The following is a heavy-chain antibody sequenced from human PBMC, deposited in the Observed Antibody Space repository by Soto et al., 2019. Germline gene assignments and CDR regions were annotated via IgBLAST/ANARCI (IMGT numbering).Heavy chain of an antibody. Sequence: QVQLVQSGADVKKPGASVKVSCKASGYNFTSYGISWVRQAPGQGLEWMGWISPHNDRTKYARRVQDRVTMTTETPTRTVYMELGSLRSDDTAVYYCARDLYYSSGRYFDHDAFDIWGQGTVVTVSS. CDR3: ARDLYYSSGRYFDHDAFDI. CDR2: ISPHNDRT. CDR1: GYNFTSYG. V-gene: IGHV1-18*01. D-gene: IGHD6-19*01. J-gene: IGHJ3*02.